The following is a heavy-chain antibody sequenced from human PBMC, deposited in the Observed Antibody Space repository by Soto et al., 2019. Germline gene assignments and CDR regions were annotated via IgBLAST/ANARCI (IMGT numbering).Heavy chain of an antibody. J-gene: IGHJ3*02. CDR2: IYYSGST. CDR3: ARAERITMIVVASFDI. CDR1: GGSISSGGYY. D-gene: IGHD3-22*01. Sequence: PSETLSLTCTVSGGSISSGGYYWSWIRQHPGKGLEWIGYIYYSGSTYYNPSLKSRVTISVDTSKNQFSLKLSSVTAADTAVYYCARAERITMIVVASFDIWGQGTMVTVSS. V-gene: IGHV4-31*03.